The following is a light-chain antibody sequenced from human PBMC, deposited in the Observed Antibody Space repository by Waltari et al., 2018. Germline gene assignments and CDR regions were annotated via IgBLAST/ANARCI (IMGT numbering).Light chain of an antibody. V-gene: IGKV1-NL1*01. CDR1: QGISNS. CDR3: EQYFSTPPYT. J-gene: IGKJ2*01. Sequence: DIQMTQSPSSLSASVGDRVTITCRASQGISNSLAWYQQKPGKAPKLLLDASSTLESGFPSRFSGSGSGTDYTLTIRSLQPEDFATYYCEQYFSTPPYTFGQGTKLEI. CDR2: ASS.